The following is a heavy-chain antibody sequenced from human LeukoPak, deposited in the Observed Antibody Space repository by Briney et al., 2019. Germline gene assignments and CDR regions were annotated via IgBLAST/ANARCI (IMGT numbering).Heavy chain of an antibody. CDR1: GDTFTSYD. CDR3: ARDVAARPFYYYGMDV. CDR2: MNPNSGNT. J-gene: IGHJ6*02. V-gene: IGHV1-8*01. Sequence: ASVKVSCKASGDTFTSYDINWVRQATGQGLEWMGWMNPNSGNTGYAQKFQGRVTMTRNTSISTAYMELSSLRSEDTAVYYCARDVAARPFYYYGMDVWGQGTTVTVSS. D-gene: IGHD6-6*01.